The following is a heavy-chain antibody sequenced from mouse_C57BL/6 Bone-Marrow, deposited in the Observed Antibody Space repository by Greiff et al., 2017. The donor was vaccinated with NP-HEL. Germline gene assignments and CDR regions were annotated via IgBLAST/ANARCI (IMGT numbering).Heavy chain of an antibody. V-gene: IGHV1-69*01. Sequence: VQLQQPGAELVMPGASVKLSCTASGYTFTSYWMPWVKQRPGHGLAWIGEIDPSDSYTNYNQKFKGKSTLPVDKSSSPAYMQLSSLTSEASAVYYCARWEHSSDAMDYWGQGTSVTVSS. D-gene: IGHD1-1*01. J-gene: IGHJ4*01. CDR2: IDPSDSYT. CDR3: ARWEHSSDAMDY. CDR1: GYTFTSYW.